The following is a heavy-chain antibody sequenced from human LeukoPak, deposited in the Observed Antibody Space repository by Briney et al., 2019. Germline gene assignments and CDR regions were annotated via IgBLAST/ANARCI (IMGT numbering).Heavy chain of an antibody. J-gene: IGHJ5*02. D-gene: IGHD3-10*01. CDR3: ARGLRFHIGSGNWFDL. CDR1: GGTFRGFF. CDR2: IEHSGST. V-gene: IGHV4-34*01. Sequence: SETLSLTCAVSGGTFRGFFWSWIRQPPGKGPAWIGEIEHSGSTNHDPSLESRVTLSVDTPKNQVSLTLNSVTAADTAVYYCARGLRFHIGSGNWFDLWGQGTLVTASS.